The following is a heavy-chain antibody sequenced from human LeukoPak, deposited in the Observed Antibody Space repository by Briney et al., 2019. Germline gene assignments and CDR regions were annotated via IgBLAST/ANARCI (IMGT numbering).Heavy chain of an antibody. V-gene: IGHV3-74*01. J-gene: IGHJ5*02. D-gene: IGHD3-10*01. CDR1: GFTFTNYW. CDR2: ITPDGSSR. Sequence: GGSLRLSCAASGFTFTNYWMHWVRQVPGEGLVWVSRITPDGSSRSYADSVKGRFTISRDNSKNTVFLRMEFLRPEDTAVYYCVTAGASGTYGRFDPWGQGTLVTVSS. CDR3: VTAGASGTYGRFDP.